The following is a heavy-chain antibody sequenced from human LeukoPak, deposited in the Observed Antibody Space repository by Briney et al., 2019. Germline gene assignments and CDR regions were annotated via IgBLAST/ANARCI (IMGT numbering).Heavy chain of an antibody. J-gene: IGHJ4*02. V-gene: IGHV4-4*02. Sequence: SGTLSLTCGVSGGSVINTNWWTWVRQPPGKGLEWIGEVHLDGRTNYNPSLESRVTISVDTSKNQFSLKLSSVTAADTAVYYCARGLRTPWDDYWGQGTLVTVSS. CDR2: VHLDGRT. D-gene: IGHD5-12*01. CDR3: ARGLRTPWDDY. CDR1: GGSVINTNW.